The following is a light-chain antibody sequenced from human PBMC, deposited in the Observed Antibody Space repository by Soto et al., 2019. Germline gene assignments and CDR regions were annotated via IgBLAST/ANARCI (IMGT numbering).Light chain of an antibody. J-gene: IGKJ1*01. CDR1: QSVSYSSNNKNN. V-gene: IGKV4-1*01. Sequence: DIVMTQSPDSLAVSLGERATINCKSSQSVSYSSNNKNNLAWYQQKPGQPHKLHIYWASTRESGVPDRFSGSGSGTDFTLTISSLQAEDVAVYYCQQYYSTLWTFGQGTKVEIK. CDR3: QQYYSTLWT. CDR2: WAS.